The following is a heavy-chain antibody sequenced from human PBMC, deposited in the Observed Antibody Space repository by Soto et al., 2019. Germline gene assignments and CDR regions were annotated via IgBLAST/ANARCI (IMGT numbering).Heavy chain of an antibody. D-gene: IGHD3-16*02. CDR1: GFTFNIYG. CDR2: IKQDESDK. Sequence: GGSLRLSCAASGFTFNIYGMHWVRQAPDKGLEWVANIKQDESDKYYVDSVKGRFTISRDNAKNALYLQMNSLRVEDTAVYYCAAYCYTMTCTHFHGYSWGQGTQVTVSS. J-gene: IGHJ5*02. CDR3: AAYCYTMTCTHFHGYS. V-gene: IGHV3-7*03.